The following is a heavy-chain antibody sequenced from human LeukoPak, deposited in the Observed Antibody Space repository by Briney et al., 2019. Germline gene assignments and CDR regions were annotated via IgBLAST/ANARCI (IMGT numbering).Heavy chain of an antibody. Sequence: SETLSLTCTVSGYSISSGYYWGWIRQPPGKGLEWIGSIYHSGSTYYNPSLKSRVTISVDTSKNQFSLKLSSVTAADTAVYYCAGVQSVATIEDYWGQGTLVTVSS. D-gene: IGHD5-12*01. CDR1: GYSISSGYY. CDR2: IYHSGST. CDR3: AGVQSVATIEDY. J-gene: IGHJ4*02. V-gene: IGHV4-38-2*02.